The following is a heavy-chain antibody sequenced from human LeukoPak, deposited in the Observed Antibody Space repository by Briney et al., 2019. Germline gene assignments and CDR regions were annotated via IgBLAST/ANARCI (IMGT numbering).Heavy chain of an antibody. V-gene: IGHV3-33*01. D-gene: IGHD3-22*01. CDR2: IWYDGSNK. Sequence: GGSLRLSCAASGFTFSSYGMHWVRQAPGKGLEWVAVIWYDGSNKYYADSVKGRFTISRDNAKNTLYLQMNSLRAEDTAVYYCAREKVSYYDSSGYYSSDDAFDIWGQGTMVTVSS. J-gene: IGHJ3*02. CDR1: GFTFSSYG. CDR3: AREKVSYYDSSGYYSSDDAFDI.